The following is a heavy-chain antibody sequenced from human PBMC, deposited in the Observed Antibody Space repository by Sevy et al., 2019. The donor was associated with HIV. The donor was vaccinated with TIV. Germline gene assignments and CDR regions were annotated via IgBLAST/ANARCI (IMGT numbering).Heavy chain of an antibody. CDR1: GGSISSGGYS. CDR2: IYHSGST. V-gene: IGHV4-30-2*01. CDR3: ARGIVVVPAAIWDYFDY. J-gene: IGHJ4*02. D-gene: IGHD2-2*01. Sequence: SETLSLTCAVSGGSISSGGYSWSWIRQPPGKGLEWIGYIYHSGSTYYNPSLKSRVTISVDRSKNQFSLKLSSVTAADTAVYYCARGIVVVPAAIWDYFDYWGQGTLVTVSS.